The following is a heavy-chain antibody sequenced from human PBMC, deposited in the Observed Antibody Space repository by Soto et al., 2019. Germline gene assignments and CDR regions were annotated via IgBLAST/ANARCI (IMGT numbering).Heavy chain of an antibody. Sequence: QVQLVESGGGVVQPGRSLRLSCAASGFTFSSYGMHWVRQAPGKGLEGVAVIWSDGSNKYYADSVKGRFTISRDNSKNTLYLQMNSVRAEDTAVYYCARGDYGDYVGYYSYGMDVWGKGTKVTVSS. CDR2: IWSDGSNK. CDR1: GFTFSSYG. V-gene: IGHV3-33*01. CDR3: ARGDYGDYVGYYSYGMDV. D-gene: IGHD4-17*01. J-gene: IGHJ6*04.